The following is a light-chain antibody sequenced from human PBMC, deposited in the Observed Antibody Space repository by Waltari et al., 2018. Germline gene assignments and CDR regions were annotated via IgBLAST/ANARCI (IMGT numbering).Light chain of an antibody. CDR2: EVS. V-gene: IGLV2-14*01. CDR3: SSHNPTSSLVI. Sequence: QSALTQPASVSGSPGQSITISCPGTNSDVGRYTFVSWYQQHPGKAPKLIIYEVSNRPSGVSNRFSGSKTGNTASLTISGLQAEDESDYYCSSHNPTSSLVIFGGGTKVTVL. CDR1: NSDVGRYTF. J-gene: IGLJ2*01.